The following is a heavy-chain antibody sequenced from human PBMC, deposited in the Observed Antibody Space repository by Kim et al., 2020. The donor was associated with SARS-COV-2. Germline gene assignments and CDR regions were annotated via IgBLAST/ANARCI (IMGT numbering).Heavy chain of an antibody. V-gene: IGHV1-46*01. CDR2: INPSGGST. CDR1: GYTFTSYY. D-gene: IGHD3-10*01. J-gene: IGHJ6*02. Sequence: ASVKVSCKASGYTFTSYYMHWVRQAPGQGLEWMGIINPSGGSTSYAQKFQGRVTMTRDTSTSTVYMELSSLRSEDTAVYYCARDFLVAPRHMVRGIDYYYYGMDVWGQGTTVTVSS. CDR3: ARDFLVAPRHMVRGIDYYYYGMDV.